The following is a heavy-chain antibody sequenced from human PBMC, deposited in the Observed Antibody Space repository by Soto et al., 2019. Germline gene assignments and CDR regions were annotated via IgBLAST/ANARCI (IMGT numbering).Heavy chain of an antibody. CDR3: ARATTVTTTVWFDP. CDR1: GYTFTSYG. V-gene: IGHV1-18*01. Sequence: ASVKVSCKASGYTFTSYGISWVRQAPGQGLEWMGWINAYNGNTNYAQKLQGRVTMTTDTSTSTAYMELRSLRSDDTAVYYCARATTVTTTVWFDPWGQGTLVTVSS. J-gene: IGHJ5*02. CDR2: INAYNGNT. D-gene: IGHD4-17*01.